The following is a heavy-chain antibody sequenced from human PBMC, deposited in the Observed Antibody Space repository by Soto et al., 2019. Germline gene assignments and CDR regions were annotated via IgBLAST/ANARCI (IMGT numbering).Heavy chain of an antibody. CDR3: AREEMYRGLLRFYYSSSSYGMDV. V-gene: IGHV1-69*13. D-gene: IGHD6-6*01. CDR1: GGTFSSYA. Sequence: SVKVSCKASGGTFSSYAISWVRQAPGQGLEWMGGIVPIFGTANYAQKFQGRVTITADESTSTAYMELSSLRSEDTAVYYCAREEMYRGLLRFYYSSSSYGMDVWGQGTTVTVSS. CDR2: IVPIFGTA. J-gene: IGHJ6*02.